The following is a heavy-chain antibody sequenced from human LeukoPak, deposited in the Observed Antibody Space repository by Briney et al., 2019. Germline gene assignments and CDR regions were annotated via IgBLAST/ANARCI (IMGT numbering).Heavy chain of an antibody. CDR2: IYYSGST. D-gene: IGHD4-17*01. Sequence: SETLSLTCTVSGVSISSGDYYWRWIRQPPGKGLEWIGYIYYSGSTYYNPSLKSRVTISVDTSKNQFSLKLSSVTAADTAVYYCARVYHGDYSEGAFDYWGQGTLVTVSS. V-gene: IGHV4-30-4*01. CDR3: ARVYHGDYSEGAFDY. CDR1: GVSISSGDYY. J-gene: IGHJ4*02.